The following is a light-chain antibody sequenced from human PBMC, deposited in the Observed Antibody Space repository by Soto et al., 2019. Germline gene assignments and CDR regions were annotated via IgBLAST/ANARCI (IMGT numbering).Light chain of an antibody. J-gene: IGKJ1*01. Sequence: EVVMTQSPATQSVSPGERATLSCRASQSVSINLAWYQQKPGQAPRLLIFGASTRATGIPARFSGSGSGTEFTLTISSLQSEDFAVYYCHQYNNWPPWRFGQGTEVEIK. CDR2: GAS. V-gene: IGKV3-15*01. CDR1: QSVSIN. CDR3: HQYNNWPPWR.